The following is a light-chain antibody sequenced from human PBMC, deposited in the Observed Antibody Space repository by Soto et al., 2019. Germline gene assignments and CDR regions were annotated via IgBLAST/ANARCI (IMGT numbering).Light chain of an antibody. CDR1: SSNIGSNT. V-gene: IGLV1-44*01. J-gene: IGLJ2*01. Sequence: QSVLNQPPSASGPPGQRVTLSCSGSSSNIGSNTVNWYQQLPGTAPKLLIYSNNQRPSGVPDRFAGSKSGTSASLAISGLQAEDEADYYWAAWDDSLNGVVVGGGTKLTVL. CDR3: AAWDDSLNGVV. CDR2: SNN.